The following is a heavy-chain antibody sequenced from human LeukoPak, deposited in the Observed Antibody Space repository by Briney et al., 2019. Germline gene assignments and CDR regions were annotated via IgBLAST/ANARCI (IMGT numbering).Heavy chain of an antibody. CDR3: VKGLDYSSSQMDS. D-gene: IGHD6-6*01. V-gene: IGHV3-64*05. CDR2: INTNGANT. CDR1: GFIFKSYA. J-gene: IGHJ4*02. Sequence: GGSLRLSCSASGFIFKSYAMHWVRQAPVKGLEYVSSINTNGANTYYADSVKGRFTISRDNSRNTVYVQMNSLTPEDTAVYYCVKGLDYSSSQMDSWGQGTLVTVSS.